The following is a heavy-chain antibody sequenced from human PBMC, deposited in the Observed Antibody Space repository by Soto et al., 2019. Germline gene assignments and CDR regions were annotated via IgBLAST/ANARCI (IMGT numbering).Heavy chain of an antibody. V-gene: IGHV3-74*01. Sequence: EAQLVESGGGLVQPGGSLRLSCAASGFNFSPYWMHWVRQTPGKGLVWVSRINAEGNTIYADSVKDRFTISRDNAKNMLYLQMTSLRAEDTAVYFCARGSNTAFDPWGQGTLVTVSS. D-gene: IGHD2-21*02. J-gene: IGHJ5*02. CDR1: GFNFSPYW. CDR2: INAEGNT. CDR3: ARGSNTAFDP.